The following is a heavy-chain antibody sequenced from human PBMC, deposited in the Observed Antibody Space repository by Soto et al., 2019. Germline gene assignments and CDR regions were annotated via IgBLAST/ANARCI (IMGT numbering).Heavy chain of an antibody. D-gene: IGHD3-10*01. V-gene: IGHV4-31*03. Sequence: QVQLQESGPGLVKPSQTLSLTCTVSGGSISSGGCYWSWIRQHPGKGLEWIGYIYYSGSTYYNPSLKSRVTLSVDTSKNQFSLKLSSVTAADTAVYYCARGGITMVRGVMGYFDYWGQGTLVTVSS. CDR2: IYYSGST. CDR1: GGSISSGGCY. CDR3: ARGGITMVRGVMGYFDY. J-gene: IGHJ4*02.